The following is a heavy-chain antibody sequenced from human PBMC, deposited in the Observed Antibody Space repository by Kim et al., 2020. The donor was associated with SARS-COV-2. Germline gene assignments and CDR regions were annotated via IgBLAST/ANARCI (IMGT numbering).Heavy chain of an antibody. CDR3: AKGYCSSTSCYTEPAEYFQH. V-gene: IGHV3-30*18. CDR2: ISYDGSNK. Sequence: GGSLRLSCAASGFTFSSYGMHWVRQAPGKGLEWVAVISYDGSNKYYADSVKGRFTISRDNSKNTLYLQMNSLRAEDTAVYYCAKGYCSSTSCYTEPAEYFQHWGQGTLVTVSS. CDR1: GFTFSSYG. J-gene: IGHJ1*01. D-gene: IGHD2-2*02.